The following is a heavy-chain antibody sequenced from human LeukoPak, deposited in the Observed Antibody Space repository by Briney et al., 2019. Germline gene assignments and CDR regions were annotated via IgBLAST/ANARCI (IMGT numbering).Heavy chain of an antibody. CDR1: GFTFNNYA. CDR3: AKVYSIAVAGPVDY. D-gene: IGHD6-19*01. J-gene: IGHJ4*02. Sequence: VGSLRLSCAASGFTFNNYAMTWVRQAPGKGLEWVSGISGSSGSTYYADSVKGRFTISRDNSKNTLNLQMNSLRVEDTAVYFRAKVYSIAVAGPVDYWGQGILVTVSS. CDR2: ISGSSGST. V-gene: IGHV3-23*01.